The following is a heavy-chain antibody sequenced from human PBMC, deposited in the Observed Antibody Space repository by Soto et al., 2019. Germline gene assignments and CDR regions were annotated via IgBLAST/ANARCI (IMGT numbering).Heavy chain of an antibody. Sequence: SETLSLTCTISGGSISVYYWSWIRQSPRQGLEWIGYVYDNGRPYYSPSLKSRVTISADTSKNQISLKLTSATAADTAVYYCARGVGSSPPRYWGRGTPVTVSS. D-gene: IGHD3-9*01. J-gene: IGHJ4*02. V-gene: IGHV4-59*01. CDR2: VYDNGRP. CDR3: ARGVGSSPPRY. CDR1: GGSISVYY.